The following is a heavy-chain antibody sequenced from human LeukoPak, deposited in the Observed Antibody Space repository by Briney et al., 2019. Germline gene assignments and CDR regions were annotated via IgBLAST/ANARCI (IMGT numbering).Heavy chain of an antibody. CDR2: MNPNSGNT. Sequence: ASVKVSCKASGYAFTTYDINWVRQDTGQGLEWLGWMNPNSGNTGYAQKFQGRVSMTRDTSISTAYMELSSLRSEDTAVYYCARNVASTGYFVYWGQGTLVTVSS. J-gene: IGHJ4*02. CDR1: GYAFTTYD. D-gene: IGHD2-21*01. V-gene: IGHV1-8*01. CDR3: ARNVASTGYFVY.